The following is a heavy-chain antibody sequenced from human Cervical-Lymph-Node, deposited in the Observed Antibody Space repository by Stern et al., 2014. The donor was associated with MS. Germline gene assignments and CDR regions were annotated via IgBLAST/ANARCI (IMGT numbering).Heavy chain of an antibody. J-gene: IGHJ4*02. CDR3: ARGYYGGDPTAYYFDY. CDR1: GGTFSSYA. D-gene: IGHD4-23*01. Sequence: QVQLVQSGAEVKKPGSSVKVSCKASGGTFSSYAISWVRQAPGQGPEWMGGIIPIFGTANYAQKFQGRVTITADESTSTAYMELSSLRSEDTAVYYCARGYYGGDPTAYYFDYWGQGTLVTVSS. V-gene: IGHV1-69*01. CDR2: IIPIFGTA.